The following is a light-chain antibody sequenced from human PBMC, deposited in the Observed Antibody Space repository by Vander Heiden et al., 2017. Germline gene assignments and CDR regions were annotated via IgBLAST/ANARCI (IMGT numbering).Light chain of an antibody. CDR3: QQLNSYPRT. V-gene: IGKV1-9*01. J-gene: IGKJ1*01. CDR1: QGISSY. CDR2: AAS. Sequence: DIQLTQSPSFLSASVGDRVTITCRVSQGISSYLAWYQQKPGKAPKLLIYAASTLQSGVPSRFSGSGSGTEFTLTISSLQPEDFGTYYCQQLNSYPRTFGQGTKVEIK.